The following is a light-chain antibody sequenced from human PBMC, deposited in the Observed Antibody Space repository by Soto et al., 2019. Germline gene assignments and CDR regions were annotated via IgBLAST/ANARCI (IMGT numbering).Light chain of an antibody. CDR2: EVS. CDR3: SSYTSSSTLYV. J-gene: IGLJ1*01. V-gene: IGLV2-14*01. Sequence: QSALTQPASVSGSPGQSITMSCTGTSSDVGGYNYVSWYQQHPGKAPKLMIYEVSNRPSGVSNRFSGSKSGNTASLTISGLQAEDEAGYYCSSYTSSSTLYVFGTGTKVTVL. CDR1: SSDVGGYNY.